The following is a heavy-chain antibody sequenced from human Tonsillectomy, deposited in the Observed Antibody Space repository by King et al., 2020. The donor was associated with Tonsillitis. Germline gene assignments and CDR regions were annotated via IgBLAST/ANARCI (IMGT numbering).Heavy chain of an antibody. CDR1: GFTFTTYA. CDR2: MNGVGTWT. CDR3: VKYRNQVLTPRELGTGAFDV. J-gene: IGHJ3*01. D-gene: IGHD1-14*01. V-gene: IGHV3-23*04. Sequence: EVQLVESGGGLVLPGGSLRLSCVASGFTFTTYAMSWVRQAPGRGLEWVSGMNGVGTWTYYADSVKGRFSISRDNSENTLYLQMNSLRAEDTAVYYCVKYRNQVLTPRELGTGAFDVWGQGTMVTVSS.